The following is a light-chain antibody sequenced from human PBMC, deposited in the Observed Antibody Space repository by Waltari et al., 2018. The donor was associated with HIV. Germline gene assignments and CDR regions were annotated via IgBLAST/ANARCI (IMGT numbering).Light chain of an antibody. Sequence: QSALTQPPSASGSPGQSVTISCTGTSRDVGGYNYVSWYQQHPGKAPQLMIYEVSKRPAGVPDRFSGSKSGNTASLTVAGLQAEDEADYYCSSYAGSNNVVFGGGTKLTVL. J-gene: IGLJ2*01. CDR3: SSYAGSNNVV. CDR2: EVS. V-gene: IGLV2-8*01. CDR1: SRDVGGYNY.